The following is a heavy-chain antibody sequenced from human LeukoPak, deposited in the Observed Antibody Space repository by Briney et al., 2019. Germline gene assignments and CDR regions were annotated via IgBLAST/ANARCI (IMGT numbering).Heavy chain of an antibody. J-gene: IGHJ4*02. D-gene: IGHD4-17*01. CDR2: ISWNSGSI. V-gene: IGHV3-9*01. Sequence: PGRSLRLSCAASGFTFDDYAMHWVRQAPGKGLEWVSGISWNSGSIGYADSVKGRFTISRDNAKNSLYLQMNSLRAEDTALYYCAKDTDDYGDYGGGNYFGYWGQGTLVTVSS. CDR1: GFTFDDYA. CDR3: AKDTDDYGDYGGGNYFGY.